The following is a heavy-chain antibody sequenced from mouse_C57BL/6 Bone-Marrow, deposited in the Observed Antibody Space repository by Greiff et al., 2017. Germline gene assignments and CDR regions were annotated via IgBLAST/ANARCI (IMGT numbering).Heavy chain of an antibody. J-gene: IGHJ3*01. CDR1: GYTFTSYT. Sequence: QVQLKQSGAELARPGASVKMSCKASGYTFTSYTMHWVKQRPGQGLEWIGYINPSSGYTKYNQKFKDKATLTADKSSSTAYMQLSSLTSEDSAVYYWARKEEIGAWFAYWGQGTLVTVSA. V-gene: IGHV1-4*01. CDR2: INPSSGYT. CDR3: ARKEEIGAWFAY. D-gene: IGHD3-1*01.